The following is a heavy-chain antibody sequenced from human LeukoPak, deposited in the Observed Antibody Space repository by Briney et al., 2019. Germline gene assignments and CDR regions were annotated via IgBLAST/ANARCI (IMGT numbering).Heavy chain of an antibody. D-gene: IGHD2-15*01. CDR2: IYHSGST. CDR1: GYSISSGYY. J-gene: IGHJ6*03. V-gene: IGHV4-38-2*01. CDR3: ARHYRARYCSGSSCYSNAYYYYYMDV. Sequence: KPSETLSLTCAVSGYSISSGYYWGWIRQPPGKGLEWIGSIYHSGSTYYNPSLKSRVTISVDTSKNQFSLKLSSVTAADTAVYYCARHYRARYCSGSSCYSNAYYYYYMDVWGKGTTVTVSS.